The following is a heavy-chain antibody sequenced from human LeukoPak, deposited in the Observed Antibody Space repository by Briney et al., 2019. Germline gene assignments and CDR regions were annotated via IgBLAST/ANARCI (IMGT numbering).Heavy chain of an antibody. CDR1: GFTFSSYN. D-gene: IGHD3-10*01. V-gene: IGHV3-30*02. Sequence: GRSLRLSCAASGFTFSSYNIHWVREAPGKGLERVSFIRFDGSNKYYADSVKGGFTISRDNSKNTLYLQMNSLRAEDTAVYYCAKEGGSGSYGVIYYYYYYYMDVWGKGATVTISS. CDR3: AKEGGSGSYGVIYYYYYYYMDV. CDR2: IRFDGSNK. J-gene: IGHJ6*03.